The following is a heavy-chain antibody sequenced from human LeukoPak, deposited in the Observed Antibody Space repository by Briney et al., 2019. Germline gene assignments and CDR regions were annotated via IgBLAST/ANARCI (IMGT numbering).Heavy chain of an antibody. V-gene: IGHV3-30*02. D-gene: IGHD2-2*01. CDR1: GFTFSSYG. J-gene: IGHJ4*02. Sequence: GGSLRLSCAASGFTFSSYGMHWVRQAPGKGLEWVAFIRYDGSNKYYADSVKGRFTISRDNAKNSLYLQMNSLRAEDMALYYCAKAYCSSTSCHFDYWGQGTLVTVSS. CDR3: AKAYCSSTSCHFDY. CDR2: IRYDGSNK.